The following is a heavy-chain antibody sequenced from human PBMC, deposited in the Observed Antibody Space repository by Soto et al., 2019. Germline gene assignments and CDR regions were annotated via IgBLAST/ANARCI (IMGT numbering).Heavy chain of an antibody. CDR2: INHSGST. CDR3: ARVPPGIGCPDRY. J-gene: IGHJ4*02. V-gene: IGHV4-34*01. Sequence: QVQLQQWGAGLLKPSETLSLTCAVYGGSFSGYYWSWIRQPPGKGLEWIGEINHSGSTNYNPSLKSRVTISVDTSKNQFSLKLSSVTAADTAVYYCARVPPGIGCPDRYWGQGTLVTVSS. CDR1: GGSFSGYY. D-gene: IGHD1-20*01.